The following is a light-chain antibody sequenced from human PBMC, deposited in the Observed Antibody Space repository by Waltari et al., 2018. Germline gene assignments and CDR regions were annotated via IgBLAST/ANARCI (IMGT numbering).Light chain of an antibody. Sequence: DIQMTQSPSSLSASIGDRVTITCRASQSISKYLNWYQQKPGKSPKILISTASTLEAGVPSRFSGTESATDFILTISSLQPEDFGTYFCQQTFSPPYTFGRGTTL. CDR2: TAS. CDR1: QSISKY. CDR3: QQTFSPPYT. J-gene: IGKJ2*01. V-gene: IGKV1-39*01.